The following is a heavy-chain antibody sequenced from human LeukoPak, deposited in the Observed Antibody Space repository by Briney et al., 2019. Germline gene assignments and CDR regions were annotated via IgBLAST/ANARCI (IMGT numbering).Heavy chain of an antibody. V-gene: IGHV3-23*01. CDR3: ARIGLNRLDY. D-gene: IGHD1-14*01. CDR1: GFTFSSYG. Sequence: GGSLRLSCAASGFTFSSYGMSWVRQAPGKGLEWVSGISGSGGSTYYADSVKGRFTISRDNSKNTLYLQVNSLRAEDTAVYYCARIGLNRLDYWGQGTRVIVSS. CDR2: ISGSGGST. J-gene: IGHJ4*02.